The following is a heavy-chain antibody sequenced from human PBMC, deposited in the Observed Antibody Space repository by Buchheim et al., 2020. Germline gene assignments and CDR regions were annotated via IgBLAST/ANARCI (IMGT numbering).Heavy chain of an antibody. V-gene: IGHV3-48*03. CDR3: ATDPHYPSGSY. J-gene: IGHJ1*01. Sequence: EVFLVESGGGLVQPGGSLRLSCAASGFTFSSYEMNWVRQAPGKGLECIAYISASGGSTYYVDSVRGRFTISRDNAKNSLYLQMNSLRVEDTAVYYCATDPHYPSGSYWGRGTL. CDR2: ISASGGST. CDR1: GFTFSSYE. D-gene: IGHD3-10*01.